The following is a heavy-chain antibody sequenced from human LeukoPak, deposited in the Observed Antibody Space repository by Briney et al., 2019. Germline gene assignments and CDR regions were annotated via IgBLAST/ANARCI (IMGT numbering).Heavy chain of an antibody. CDR2: ISGSGGST. CDR1: GFTFSSYA. J-gene: IGHJ4*02. V-gene: IGHV3-23*01. Sequence: GGSLRLSCVASGFTFSSYAMSWVRQAPGKGLEWVSAISGSGGSTYYADSVKGRFTISRDNSKNTLYLQMNSLRAEDTAVYYCARYPAYYDILTGYYRALYFDYWGQGTLVTVSS. CDR3: ARYPAYYDILTGYYRALYFDY. D-gene: IGHD3-9*01.